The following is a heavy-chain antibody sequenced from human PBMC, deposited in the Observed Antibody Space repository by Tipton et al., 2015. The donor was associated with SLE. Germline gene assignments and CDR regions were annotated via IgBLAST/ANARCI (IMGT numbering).Heavy chain of an antibody. CDR3: AKDIDSYGMDV. CDR2: ISCNSGSI. V-gene: IGHV3-9*01. J-gene: IGHJ6*02. CDR1: GFTFAYYV. Sequence: SLRLSCAASGFTFAYYVMHWVRQAPGKGLEWVSGISCNSGSIGYADPVKGRFTISSDNAKNSLYLQMNSLRAEDTALYYCAKDIDSYGMDVWGQGSAVTVSS.